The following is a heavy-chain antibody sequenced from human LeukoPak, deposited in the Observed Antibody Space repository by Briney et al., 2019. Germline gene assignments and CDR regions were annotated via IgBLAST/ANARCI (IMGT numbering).Heavy chain of an antibody. J-gene: IGHJ4*02. V-gene: IGHV4-34*01. Sequence: PSETLSLTCTVNGGSFSDYYWTWIRQPPGKGLEWIGEVNHGGSTNYNPSLKSRVTMSVDTSKNQFSLKLSFVTAADTAVYYCARGIAIGYCSGGSCYPFDYWGQGTLVTVSS. CDR2: VNHGGST. D-gene: IGHD2-15*01. CDR1: GGSFSDYY. CDR3: ARGIAIGYCSGGSCYPFDY.